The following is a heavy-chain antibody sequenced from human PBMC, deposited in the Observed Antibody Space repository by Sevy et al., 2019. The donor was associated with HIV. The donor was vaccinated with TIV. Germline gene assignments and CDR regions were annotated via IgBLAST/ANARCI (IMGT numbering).Heavy chain of an antibody. CDR2: IYYSGST. CDR3: ARDQDLDYIGAFDI. CDR1: GGSVSSGSYY. Sequence: SETPSLTCTVSGGSVSSGSYYWSWIRQPPGKGLEWIGYIYYSGSTNYNPSLKSRVTISVDTSKNQFSLKLSSVTAADTAVYYCARDQDLDYIGAFDIWGQGTMVTVSS. J-gene: IGHJ3*02. V-gene: IGHV4-61*01. D-gene: IGHD2-2*02.